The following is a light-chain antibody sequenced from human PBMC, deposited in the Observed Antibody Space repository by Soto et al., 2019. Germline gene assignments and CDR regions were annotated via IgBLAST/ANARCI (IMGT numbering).Light chain of an antibody. CDR2: DTR. J-gene: IGLJ3*02. V-gene: IGLV7-46*01. CDR3: LLYYDTIRV. CDR1: TGTVTTYHF. Sequence: QAVVTQEPSLTVSPGGTVTLTCGSSTGTVTTYHFPYWFQQKPGQAPTALIFDTRNRHSWTPARFSGSLLGDKAALTLSGAEPEDEADYYCLLYYDTIRVFGGGTKLTVL.